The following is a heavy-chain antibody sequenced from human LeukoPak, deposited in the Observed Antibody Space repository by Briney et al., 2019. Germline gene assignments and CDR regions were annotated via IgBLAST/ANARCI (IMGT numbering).Heavy chain of an antibody. CDR2: IYCSGST. D-gene: IGHD2-2*01. CDR1: GGSISSYY. V-gene: IGHV4-59*08. CDR3: AAYQLPDYYFDS. Sequence: SETLSLTCTVSGGSISSYYWSWIRQPPGKGLEWIGYIYCSGSTNYNPSLKSRVTISVDTSKNQFSLKLSSVTAADTAVYYCAAYQLPDYYFDSWGQGTLVTVSS. J-gene: IGHJ4*02.